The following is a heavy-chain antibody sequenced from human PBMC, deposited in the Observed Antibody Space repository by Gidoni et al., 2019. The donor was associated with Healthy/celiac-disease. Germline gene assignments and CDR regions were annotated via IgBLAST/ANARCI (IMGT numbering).Heavy chain of an antibody. J-gene: IGHJ5*02. Sequence: QVQLQQWGAGLLKPSETLSLTCAVYGGSFSGYYWSWIRQPPGKGLEWLGEINHSGSTNYNPSLKSRVTISVDTSKNQFSLKLSSVTAADTAVYYCARVPLLRYFREWFDPWGQGTLVTVSS. V-gene: IGHV4-34*01. CDR2: INHSGST. CDR1: GGSFSGYY. D-gene: IGHD3-9*01. CDR3: ARVPLLRYFREWFDP.